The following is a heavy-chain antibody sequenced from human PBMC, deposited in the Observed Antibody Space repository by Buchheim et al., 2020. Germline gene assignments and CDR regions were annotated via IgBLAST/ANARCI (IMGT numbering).Heavy chain of an antibody. CDR1: GFSFSRYA. CDR2: ISFDGNNK. J-gene: IGHJ6*02. D-gene: IGHD2/OR15-2a*01. Sequence: QVQLVESGGGVVQPGRSLRLSCAASGFSFSRYAMYWVRQAPGQGLEWVAAISFDGNNKYYDDSVKGRFTISRDNSKTTLFLQMNSLTGEDTATYYCARVSRAGATFFYYGMDVWGQGTT. CDR3: ARVSRAGATFFYYGMDV. V-gene: IGHV3-30-3*01.